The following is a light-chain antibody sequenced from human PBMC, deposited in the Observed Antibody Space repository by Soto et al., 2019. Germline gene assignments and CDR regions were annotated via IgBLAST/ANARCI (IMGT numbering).Light chain of an antibody. Sequence: QSVLTQPAAVSGSPGQSITISCTGTSCDVGSHNLVSWYQQHPGQAPKLKIYEVSKRPLGVSTRFSASKSGNTASLTISGLQAEDEADYYCCSYGGSRAVFGGGTQLTVL. CDR2: EVS. V-gene: IGLV2-23*02. CDR3: CSYGGSRAV. CDR1: SCDVGSHNL. J-gene: IGLJ7*01.